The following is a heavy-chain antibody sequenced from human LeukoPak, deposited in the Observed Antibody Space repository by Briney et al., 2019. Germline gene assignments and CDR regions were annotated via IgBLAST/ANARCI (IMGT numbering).Heavy chain of an antibody. CDR2: IYHSGST. CDR1: GGSISSSNW. J-gene: IGHJ4*02. D-gene: IGHD6-19*01. CDR3: AREDVVVAGTVYY. Sequence: SETLSLTCAVSGGSISSSNWWSWVRQPPGKGLEWIGEIYHSGSTNYNPSLKSRVTISVDKSKNQFSLKLSSVTAADTAVYYCAREDVVVAGTVYYWGQGTLVTVSS. V-gene: IGHV4-4*02.